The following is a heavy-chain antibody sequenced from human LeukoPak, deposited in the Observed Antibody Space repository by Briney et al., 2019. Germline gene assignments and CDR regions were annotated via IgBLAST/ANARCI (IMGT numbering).Heavy chain of an antibody. Sequence: ASVKVSCKGSGYTFTDYYLHWVRQAPGQGLEWVGYINPRDGGTSSPQNFRGRVTMTTDASSSTAYMELSRLTSDDTAIYYCAGEGNGPLSKDLDYRGQGTLVTVSS. J-gene: IGHJ4*02. CDR1: GYTFTDYY. D-gene: IGHD4-23*01. CDR2: INPRDGGT. V-gene: IGHV1-2*02. CDR3: AGEGNGPLSKDLDY.